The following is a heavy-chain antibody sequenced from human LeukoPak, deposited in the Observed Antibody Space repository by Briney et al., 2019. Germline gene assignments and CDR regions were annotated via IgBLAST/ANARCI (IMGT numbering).Heavy chain of an antibody. CDR1: GFTFSSYW. Sequence: QPGGSLRLSCAASGFTFSSYWMHWVGQAPGKGRVWVSRINSDGSSTSYADSVKGRFTISRDNAKNTLYLQMNSLRAEDTAVYYCARGEHIVVVTANWGQGTLVTVSS. CDR2: INSDGSST. J-gene: IGHJ4*02. CDR3: ARGEHIVVVTAN. D-gene: IGHD2-21*02. V-gene: IGHV3-74*01.